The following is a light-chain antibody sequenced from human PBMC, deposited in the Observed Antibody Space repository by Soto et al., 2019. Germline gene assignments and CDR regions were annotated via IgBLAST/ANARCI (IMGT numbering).Light chain of an antibody. V-gene: IGLV2-8*01. CDR2: EVS. CDR3: SSFAGNNNLV. Sequence: QSALTQPPSASGSPGQSVTISCTGSSSDVGGYNYVSWYQQLPGKAPKLMISEVSNRPSGVPNRFSGSKSGNTASLTVSGLQAEDESDYYCSSFAGNNNLVFGGGTKPTVL. J-gene: IGLJ2*01. CDR1: SSDVGGYNY.